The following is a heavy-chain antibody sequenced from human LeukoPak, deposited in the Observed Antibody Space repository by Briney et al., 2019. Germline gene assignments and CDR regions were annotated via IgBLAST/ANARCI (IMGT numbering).Heavy chain of an antibody. CDR2: ISYDGSNK. D-gene: IGHD3-10*01. CDR3: ARDDNPTMVRGVISNWFDA. Sequence: GRSLRLSCAASGFTFSSYAMHWVRQAPGKGLEWVAVISYDGSNKYYADSVKGRFTISRDNSKNTLYLQMNSLRAEDTAVYYCARDDNPTMVRGVISNWFDAWGQGTLVTVSS. V-gene: IGHV3-30*04. CDR1: GFTFSSYA. J-gene: IGHJ5*02.